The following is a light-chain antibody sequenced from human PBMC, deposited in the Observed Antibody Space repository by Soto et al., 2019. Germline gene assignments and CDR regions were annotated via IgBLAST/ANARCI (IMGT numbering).Light chain of an antibody. V-gene: IGLV7-46*01. CDR3: LLSYSGGGV. J-gene: IGLJ2*01. CDR1: TGAVTTGHY. Sequence: QAVVTQEPSLTVSPGGTVTLTCGSSTGAVTTGHYPYWFQQKPGQAPRTLIYDTSNKHFWTPARFSGSLIGGKAALTLSGALPEDEAEYYCLLSYSGGGVFGGGTKLTVL. CDR2: DTS.